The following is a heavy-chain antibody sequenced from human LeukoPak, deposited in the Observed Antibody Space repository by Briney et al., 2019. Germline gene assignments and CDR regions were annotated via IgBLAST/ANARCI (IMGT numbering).Heavy chain of an antibody. V-gene: IGHV4-4*07. CDR3: ARHAAYHFWSGSYQTYYYYYGMDV. J-gene: IGHJ6*02. CDR1: GGSVSSYY. D-gene: IGHD3-3*01. CDR2: IYTSGST. Sequence: AETLSLTCTVSGGSVSSYYWSWVRQPPGKGLEWIGGIYTSGSTNYNPSLKGRVTMSGDTSKNQLSLQLSSVTAADTAVYYCARHAAYHFWSGSYQTYYYYYGMDVWGQGTTVTVSS.